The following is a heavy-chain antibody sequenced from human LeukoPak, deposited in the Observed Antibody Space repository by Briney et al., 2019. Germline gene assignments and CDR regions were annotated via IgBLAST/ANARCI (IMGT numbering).Heavy chain of an antibody. V-gene: IGHV3-30*04. CDR3: ARGNVAVARNLIDF. CDR1: GFTFNIYP. CDR2: TLYDGSST. Sequence: GGSLRLSCAASGFTFNIYPMHWVREAPGEGPEWVAVTLYDGSSTDYADSVKGRFTMSRDNAKNTLYLQMNSLRPEDTGIYYCARGNVAVARNLIDFWGQGTLVTVSS. D-gene: IGHD6-19*01. J-gene: IGHJ4*02.